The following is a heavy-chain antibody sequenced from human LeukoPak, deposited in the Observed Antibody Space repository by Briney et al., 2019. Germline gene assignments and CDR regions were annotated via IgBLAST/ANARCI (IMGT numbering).Heavy chain of an antibody. CDR1: GGSISSYY. V-gene: IGHV4-59*01. D-gene: IGHD3-22*01. CDR2: IYYSGST. J-gene: IGHJ5*02. CDR3: ARDSSGYYVRSWFDP. Sequence: SETLSLTCTVSGGSISSYYWSWIRQPPGKGLEWIGYIYYSGSTNYNPSLKSRVTISVDTSKNQFSLKLSSVTAADTAVYYCARDSSGYYVRSWFDPWGQGTLVTVSS.